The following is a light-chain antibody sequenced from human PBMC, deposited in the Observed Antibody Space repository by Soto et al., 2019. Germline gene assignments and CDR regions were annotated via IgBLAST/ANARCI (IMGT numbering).Light chain of an antibody. V-gene: IGKV3-20*01. CDR3: QLYGSSPMYT. Sequence: EIVLTQSPATLSLSPGERATLSCRASQSVSNSALAWYLQKPGKAPRLLIYGASSRATGIPDRFSGGGSGTDFSLTISRLEPEDFAVYFCQLYGSSPMYTFGQGTRLEI. CDR1: QSVSNSA. J-gene: IGKJ2*01. CDR2: GAS.